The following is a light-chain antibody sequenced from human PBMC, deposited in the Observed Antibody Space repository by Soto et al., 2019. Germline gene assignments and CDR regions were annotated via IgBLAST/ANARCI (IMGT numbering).Light chain of an antibody. J-gene: IGKJ1*01. CDR2: DAS. Sequence: EIVMTQSPFTLSVSPGERATLSCRASQSVDSNLAWYQQKPGQAPRLLIYDASTRATGVPARISGSGSGTEFTLTISSLQSEDFAVYYCQQYHKWRTFGQGTKVDIK. CDR1: QSVDSN. V-gene: IGKV3-15*01. CDR3: QQYHKWRT.